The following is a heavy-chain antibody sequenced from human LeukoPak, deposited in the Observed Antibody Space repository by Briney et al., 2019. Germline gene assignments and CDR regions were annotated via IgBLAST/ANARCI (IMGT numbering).Heavy chain of an antibody. CDR3: ARALVGGIGSS. J-gene: IGHJ4*02. D-gene: IGHD2-15*01. Sequence: PSETLSLTCAVYGGSFSGYYWSWIRQPPGKGLEWIGEINHSGSTNYNPSLKSRVTISVDTSKNQFSLKLSSVTAADTSVYYCARALVGGIGSSGGQGPLVTVSP. V-gene: IGHV4-34*01. CDR1: GGSFSGYY. CDR2: INHSGST.